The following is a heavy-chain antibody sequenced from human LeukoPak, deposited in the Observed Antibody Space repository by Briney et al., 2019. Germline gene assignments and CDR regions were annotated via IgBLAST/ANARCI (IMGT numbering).Heavy chain of an antibody. CDR1: GYTFTGYY. D-gene: IGHD6-13*01. J-gene: IGHJ4*02. CDR3: ARARTAAGTWGY. V-gene: IGHV1-2*02. Sequence: ASVKVSCKASGYTFTGYYVHWVRQAPGQRLEWMGWINPNSGGTNYAQKFQGRVTMTRDTSISTAYMELSRLRSDDTAVYYCARARTAAGTWGYWGQGTLVTVSS. CDR2: INPNSGGT.